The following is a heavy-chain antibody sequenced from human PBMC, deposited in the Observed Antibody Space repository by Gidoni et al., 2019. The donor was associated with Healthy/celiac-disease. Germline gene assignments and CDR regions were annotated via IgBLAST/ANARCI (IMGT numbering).Heavy chain of an antibody. J-gene: IGHJ2*01. CDR1: GYNITELS. D-gene: IGHD6-19*01. Sequence: QVQLVQSGAEVKKPGASVKVSCKVSGYNITELSMHWVRQAPGKGLECMGGFDPEDGETIYAQKCQGRVTMTEDTSTDTAYMELSSLRSEDTAVYYCATVAVAGTGDDGHWYFDLWGRGTLVTVSS. V-gene: IGHV1-24*01. CDR3: ATVAVAGTGDDGHWYFDL. CDR2: FDPEDGET.